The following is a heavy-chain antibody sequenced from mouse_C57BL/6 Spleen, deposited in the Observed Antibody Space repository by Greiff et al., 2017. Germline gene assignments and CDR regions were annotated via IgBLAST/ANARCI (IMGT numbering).Heavy chain of an antibody. CDR2: ISSGSSTI. CDR3: ARSDYYGSSHRYFDV. CDR1: GFTFSDYG. D-gene: IGHD1-1*01. J-gene: IGHJ1*03. Sequence: EVQLVESGGGLVKPGGSLKLSCAASGFTFSDYGMHWVRQAPEKGLEWVAYISSGSSTIYYADTVKGRFTISRDNAKNTLFLQMTSLRSEDTAMYYCARSDYYGSSHRYFDVWGTGTTVTVSS. V-gene: IGHV5-17*01.